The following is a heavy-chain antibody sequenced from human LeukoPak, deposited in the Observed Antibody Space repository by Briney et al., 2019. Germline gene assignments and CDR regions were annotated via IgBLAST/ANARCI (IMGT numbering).Heavy chain of an antibody. Sequence: GGSLRLSCAASGFTFSSYWMSWVRQAPGKGLEWVANIKQDGSEKYYVDSVKGRFTISRDNAKNSLHLRMNSLRAEDTAVYYCARDDFWSGYPAYYYYYMDVWGKGTTVTVSS. D-gene: IGHD3-3*01. V-gene: IGHV3-7*01. CDR3: ARDDFWSGYPAYYYYYMDV. J-gene: IGHJ6*03. CDR1: GFTFSSYW. CDR2: IKQDGSEK.